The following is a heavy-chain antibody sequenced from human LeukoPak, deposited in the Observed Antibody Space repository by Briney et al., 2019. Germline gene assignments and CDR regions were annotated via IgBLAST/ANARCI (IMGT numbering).Heavy chain of an antibody. CDR2: ISKSGDIT. Sequence: GGSLRLSCAAPGFTFTNYAMTWVRQAPGKGLEWFSGISKSGDITFYADSVKGRFTISRDTSKSAVYLQMNNLRAEDTAIYYCAKDASTTNNFYFFDYWGQGALATVSS. D-gene: IGHD1-1*01. CDR3: AKDASTTNNFYFFDY. J-gene: IGHJ4*02. CDR1: GFTFTNYA. V-gene: IGHV3-23*01.